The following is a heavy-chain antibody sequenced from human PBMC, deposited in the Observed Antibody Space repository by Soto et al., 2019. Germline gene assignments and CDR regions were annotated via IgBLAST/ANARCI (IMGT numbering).Heavy chain of an antibody. D-gene: IGHD3-3*01. V-gene: IGHV4-30-2*01. CDR1: GGSSSSGGYS. CDR2: IYHSGST. CDR3: AGSRDGYNFCWFDP. Sequence: PSETLSLTCAVSGGSSSSGGYSWSWIRQPPGKGLEWIGYIYHSGSTYYNPSLKSRVTISVDRSKNQFSLKLSSVTAADTAVYYCAGSRDGYNFCWFDPWGQGTLVTVSS. J-gene: IGHJ5*02.